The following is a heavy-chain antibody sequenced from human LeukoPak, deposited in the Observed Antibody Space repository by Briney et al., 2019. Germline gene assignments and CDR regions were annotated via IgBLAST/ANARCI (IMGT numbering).Heavy chain of an antibody. CDR2: ISYDGSNK. Sequence: GRSLRLSCAASGFTFSSYGMHWVRQAPGKGLEWVAFISYDGSNKYYADSVKGRFTISRDNSKNTLYLQMNSLRAEDTAVYYCARDDYWGQGTLVTVSS. CDR1: GFTFSSYG. V-gene: IGHV3-30*03. J-gene: IGHJ4*02. CDR3: ARDDY.